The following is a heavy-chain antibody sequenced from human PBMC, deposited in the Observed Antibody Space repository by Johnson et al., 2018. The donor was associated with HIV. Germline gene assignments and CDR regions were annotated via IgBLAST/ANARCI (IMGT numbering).Heavy chain of an antibody. V-gene: IGHV3-7*01. CDR1: GFTFSSYW. J-gene: IGHJ3*02. CDR2: IKKDGSEI. CDR3: ARQVRAVGAPDAFDI. D-gene: IGHD1-26*01. Sequence: VQLVESGGGLVQPGGSLRLSCAASGFTFSSYWMSWVRQAPGKGLEWVANIKKDGSEIYYVDSVKGRFTISRDNAKNSLYLQMHSLRAEDTAGYYCARQVRAVGAPDAFDIWGQGTMVTVSS.